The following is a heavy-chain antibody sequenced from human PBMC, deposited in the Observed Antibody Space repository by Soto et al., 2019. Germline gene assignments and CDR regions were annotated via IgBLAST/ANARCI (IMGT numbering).Heavy chain of an antibody. CDR3: ARVSGIYYYGMDV. Sequence: SETLSLTCTVSGGSISSYYWSWIRQPPGKGLEWIGYIYYSGSTNYNPSLKSRVTISVDTSKNQFSLKLSSVTAADTAVYYCARVSGIYYYGMDVWSRGTTVTVSS. V-gene: IGHV4-59*01. CDR1: GGSISSYY. J-gene: IGHJ6*02. D-gene: IGHD3-10*01. CDR2: IYYSGST.